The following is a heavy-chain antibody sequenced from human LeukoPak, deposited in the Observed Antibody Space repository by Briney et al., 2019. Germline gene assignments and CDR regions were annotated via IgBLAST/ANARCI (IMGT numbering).Heavy chain of an antibody. D-gene: IGHD4-17*01. CDR2: ISGSGDQT. CDR3: ATQPESYGDSASYFHH. CDR1: GFTFSTYG. J-gene: IGHJ1*01. V-gene: IGHV3-23*01. Sequence: QSGGSLRLSCAASGFTFSTYGMSWVRQAPGKGLEWVSAISGSGDQTYYADSVKGRFTFSRDNSNNILHLQMHSLRADDTAVYYCATQPESYGDSASYFHHWGQGTLVTVSS.